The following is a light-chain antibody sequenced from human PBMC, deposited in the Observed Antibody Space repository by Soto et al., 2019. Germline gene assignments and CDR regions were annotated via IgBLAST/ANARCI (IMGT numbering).Light chain of an antibody. J-gene: IGLJ2*01. V-gene: IGLV1-44*01. CDR1: NSNVGSNT. CDR2: HNN. Sequence: QSVLTQPPSASGTPGQRVTISCSGSNSNVGSNTVDWYQQLPGTAPKLLIYHNNQRPSGVPDRLSGSKSGTSASLAISGLQSEDEADYYCAASDDSLNAVVFGGGTQLTVL. CDR3: AASDDSLNAVV.